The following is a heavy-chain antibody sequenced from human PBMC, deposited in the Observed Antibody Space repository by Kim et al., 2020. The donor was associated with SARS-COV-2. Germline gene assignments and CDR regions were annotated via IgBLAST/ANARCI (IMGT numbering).Heavy chain of an antibody. J-gene: IGHJ3*02. Sequence: TNYDPSHKSRVTISVDTSKNQFSLKLSSVTAADTAVYYCARDQPPYAFDIWGQGTMVTVSS. CDR2: T. V-gene: IGHV4-59*01. CDR3: ARDQPPYAFDI.